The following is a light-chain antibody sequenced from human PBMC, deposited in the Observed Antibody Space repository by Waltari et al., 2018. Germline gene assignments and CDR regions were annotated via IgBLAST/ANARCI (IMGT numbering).Light chain of an antibody. CDR3: QSADDSGNHVL. CDR1: ELADKY. Sequence: SPGLTQPPSVSVSPGQTAIITCSVEELADKYIYWFQQKSGQAPVVVIRRNTGRPSGIPERFSASDSGTTGTLVISGVQAEDEADYYCQSADDSGNHVLFGGGTRLTVL. J-gene: IGLJ2*01. V-gene: IGLV3-25*03. CDR2: RNT.